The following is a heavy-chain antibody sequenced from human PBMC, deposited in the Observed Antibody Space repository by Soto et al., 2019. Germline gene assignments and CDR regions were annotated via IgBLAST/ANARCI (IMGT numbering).Heavy chain of an antibody. CDR2: INPNSGNT. CDR3: ARVSYYGSGSYVVAKYYYYYMDV. Sequence: ASVKVSCKASGYTFTGYYMHWVRQAPGQGLEWMGWINPNSGNTGYAQKFQGRVTMTRNTSISTAYMELSSLRSEDTAVYYCARVSYYGSGSYVVAKYYYYYMDVWGKGTTVTVSS. D-gene: IGHD3-10*01. CDR1: GYTFTGYY. J-gene: IGHJ6*03. V-gene: IGHV1-8*02.